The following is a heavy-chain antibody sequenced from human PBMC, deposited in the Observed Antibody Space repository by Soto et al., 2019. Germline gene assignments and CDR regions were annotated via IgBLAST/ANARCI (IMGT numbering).Heavy chain of an antibody. Sequence: PVGSLRLSCAASGFTFSSYGMHWVRQAPGKGLEWVAVISYDGSNKYYADSVKGRFTISRDNSKNTLYLQMNSLRAEDTAVYYCAKGTQKPAHNHGDYYYYGMDVWGQGTTVTVSS. D-gene: IGHD2-2*01. J-gene: IGHJ6*02. CDR2: ISYDGSNK. CDR1: GFTFSSYG. CDR3: AKGTQKPAHNHGDYYYYGMDV. V-gene: IGHV3-30*18.